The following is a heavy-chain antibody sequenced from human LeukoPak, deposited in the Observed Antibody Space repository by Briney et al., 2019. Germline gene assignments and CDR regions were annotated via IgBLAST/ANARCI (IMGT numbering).Heavy chain of an antibody. CDR3: ARVGSCVWYGS. V-gene: IGHV1-2*02. D-gene: IGHD2-15*01. CDR1: GYTFTGYY. CDR2: INPNSGGT. Sequence: ASVRVSPKASGYTFTGYYMRWVRQAPGQGLEWMGWINPNSGGTNYAQKFQGRVTMTRDTSISTAYMELSRLRSDDTAVYYCARVGSCVWYGSWGQGTLVTVSS. J-gene: IGHJ4*02.